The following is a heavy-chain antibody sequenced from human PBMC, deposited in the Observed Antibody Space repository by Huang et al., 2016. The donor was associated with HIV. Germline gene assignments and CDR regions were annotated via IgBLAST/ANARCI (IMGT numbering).Heavy chain of an antibody. CDR3: ARPKMTAIPSDSSWSFFDF. J-gene: IGHJ4*02. CDR1: GDSFSDYF. CDR2: VNHRGSV. V-gene: IGHV4-34*01. D-gene: IGHD3-3*01. Sequence: QVRLEQWGPNLLKPSDTLSLKCAVYGDSFSDYFWTWIRQSPVKGREWIGEVNHRGSVTHHPSLRSPVSMSVDPSKNQVYLNLTSVSAADSAVYFCARPKMTAIPSDSSWSFFDFWGRGTPVTVSS.